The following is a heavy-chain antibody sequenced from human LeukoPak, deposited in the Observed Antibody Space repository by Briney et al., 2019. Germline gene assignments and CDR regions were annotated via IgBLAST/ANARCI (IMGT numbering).Heavy chain of an antibody. CDR2: IYYSGST. CDR1: GGSISSYY. J-gene: IGHJ4*02. D-gene: IGHD6-13*01. CDR3: ASAAGIAAPDY. V-gene: IGHV4-59*01. Sequence: SETLSLTCTVSGGSISSYYWSWIRRPPGKGLEWIGYIYYSGSTNYNPSLKSRVTISVDTSKNQFSLKLSSVTAADTAVYYCASAAGIAAPDYWGQGTLVTVSS.